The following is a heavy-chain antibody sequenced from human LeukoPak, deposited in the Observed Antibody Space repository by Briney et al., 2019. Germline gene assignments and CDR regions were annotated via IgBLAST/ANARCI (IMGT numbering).Heavy chain of an antibody. Sequence: ASVKVSCKASGGTFSSYAISWVRQAPGQGLEWMGGIIPIFGTANYAQKFQGRVTITADESTSTAYMELSSLRSEDTAVYYCAREPGIAAAGPTAYFDQWGQGTLVTVSS. V-gene: IGHV1-69*13. CDR1: GGTFSSYA. CDR3: AREPGIAAAGPTAYFDQ. J-gene: IGHJ4*02. D-gene: IGHD6-13*01. CDR2: IIPIFGTA.